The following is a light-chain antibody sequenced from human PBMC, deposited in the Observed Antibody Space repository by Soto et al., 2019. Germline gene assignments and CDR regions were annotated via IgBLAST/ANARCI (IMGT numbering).Light chain of an antibody. CDR1: TSDVGRYNY. V-gene: IGLV2-14*01. CDR3: NSYTSTSTYV. CDR2: DVS. J-gene: IGLJ1*01. Sequence: QSALTQPASVSGSPGQSITISCTGTTSDVGRYNYVSWYQQHPGKAPKLIIYDVSNRPSGVSNRFSGSKSGNTASLTISGLQAADETDYYCNSYTSTSTYVFGTGTKLTVL.